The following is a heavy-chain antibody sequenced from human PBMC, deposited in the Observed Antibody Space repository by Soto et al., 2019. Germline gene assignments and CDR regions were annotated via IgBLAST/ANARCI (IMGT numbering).Heavy chain of an antibody. D-gene: IGHD3-22*01. CDR3: AKYYYDSSGYYYEAFDI. CDR1: GFTFSSYS. Sequence: GGSLRLSCAASGFTFSSYSMNWVRQAPGKGLEWVSYISSSSSTIYYADSVKGRFTISRDNAKNSLYLQMNSLRDEDTAVYYCAKYYYDSSGYYYEAFDIWGQGTMVTVS. J-gene: IGHJ3*02. V-gene: IGHV3-48*02. CDR2: ISSSSSTI.